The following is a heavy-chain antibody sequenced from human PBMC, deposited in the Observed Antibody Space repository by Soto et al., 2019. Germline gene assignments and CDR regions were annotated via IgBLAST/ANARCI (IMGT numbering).Heavy chain of an antibody. CDR1: GDSISSGGYS. D-gene: IGHD3-10*01. J-gene: IGHJ5*02. CDR3: ARVPGP. CDR2: IYHSGST. V-gene: IGHV4-30-2*01. Sequence: TSETLSLTCSVSGDSISSGGYSWSWIRQPPGKGLEWIGYIYHSGSTYYNPSLKSRVTISVDRSKNQFSLKLSSVTAADTAVYYCARVPGPWGQGTLVTAPQ.